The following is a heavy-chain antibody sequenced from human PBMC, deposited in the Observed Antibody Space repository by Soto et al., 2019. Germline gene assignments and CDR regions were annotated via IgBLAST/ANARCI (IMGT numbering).Heavy chain of an antibody. D-gene: IGHD2-15*01. CDR2: IHYTGSH. CDR1: GASVSDHY. J-gene: IGHJ3*02. V-gene: IGHV4-59*02. Sequence: SETLSLTCTVSGASVSDHYWNWVRQPPGKGLEWIGFIHYTGSHIFDPSVKSRVTMSVDVSRNQFSLELTSVTAADTAVCYCARWGGPAVKAFDIWGQGTTVTVSS. CDR3: ARWGGPAVKAFDI.